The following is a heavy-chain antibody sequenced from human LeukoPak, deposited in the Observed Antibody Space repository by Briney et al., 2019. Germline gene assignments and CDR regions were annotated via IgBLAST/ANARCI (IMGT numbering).Heavy chain of an antibody. Sequence: ASVKVSCKTSGYTFTNYYMHWVRQAPGQGLEWMGIINPGGGSTTYAQKLQGRLTMTSDTSTSTVYMELSSLRSEDTAVYYCARSSAYYNEADIWGQGTMVTVSS. V-gene: IGHV1-46*04. CDR2: INPGGGST. D-gene: IGHD3-9*01. J-gene: IGHJ3*02. CDR1: GYTFTNYY. CDR3: ARSSAYYNEADI.